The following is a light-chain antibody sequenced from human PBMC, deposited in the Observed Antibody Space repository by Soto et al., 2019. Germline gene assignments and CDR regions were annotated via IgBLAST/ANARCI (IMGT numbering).Light chain of an antibody. CDR3: QQYGSSPPYT. CDR2: GAS. V-gene: IGKV1-39*01. Sequence: DIQMTQSPSSLSAFVGDRVTITCRASQTITRHLSWYQQKPGKAPKLLIYGASSRATGIPDRFSGSGSGTDFTLTISRLEPEDFAVYYCQQYGSSPPYTFGQGTKLEIK. CDR1: QTITRH. J-gene: IGKJ2*01.